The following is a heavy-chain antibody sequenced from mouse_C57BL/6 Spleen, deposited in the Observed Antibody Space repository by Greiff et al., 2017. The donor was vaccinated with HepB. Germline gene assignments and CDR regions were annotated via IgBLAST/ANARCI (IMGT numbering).Heavy chain of an antibody. V-gene: IGHV1-64*01. CDR1: GYTFTSYW. CDR2: IHPNSGST. D-gene: IGHD2-2*01. CDR3: AGLRPYYFDY. J-gene: IGHJ2*01. Sequence: VQLQQPGAELVKPGASVKLSCKASGYTFTSYWMHWVKQRPGQGLEWIGMIHPNSGSTNYNEKFKSKATLTVDKSSSTAYMQLSSQTSEDSAVYYCAGLRPYYFDYWGQGTTLTVSS.